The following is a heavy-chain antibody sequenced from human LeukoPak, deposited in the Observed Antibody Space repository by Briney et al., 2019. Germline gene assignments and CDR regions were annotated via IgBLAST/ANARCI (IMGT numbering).Heavy chain of an antibody. CDR3: AREATTEYFDY. D-gene: IGHD5-12*01. V-gene: IGHV4-34*01. Sequence: SETLSLTCAVYGGSFSGYYWSWIRQPPGKGLEWIGEINHSGSTNYNPSLKSRVTISVDTSKNQFSLKLSSVTAADTAVYYCAREATTEYFDYWGQGTLVTVSS. J-gene: IGHJ4*02. CDR1: GGSFSGYY. CDR2: INHSGST.